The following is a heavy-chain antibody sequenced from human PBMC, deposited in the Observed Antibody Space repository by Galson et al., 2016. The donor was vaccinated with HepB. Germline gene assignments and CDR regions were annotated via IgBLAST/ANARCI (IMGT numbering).Heavy chain of an antibody. D-gene: IGHD3-10*01. CDR2: IYPGDSDT. CDR3: ARRRGNYYGSASSGVDY. Sequence: SGAEVKKPGESLKISCKGSGYSFTNYWIGWVRQMPGKGLEWMGIIYPGDSDTRYSPSFQGQVTISADKSISIAYLQWSSLKASDTAMYYCARRRGNYYGSASSGVDYWGQGTLVTVSS. V-gene: IGHV5-51*01. CDR1: GYSFTNYW. J-gene: IGHJ4*02.